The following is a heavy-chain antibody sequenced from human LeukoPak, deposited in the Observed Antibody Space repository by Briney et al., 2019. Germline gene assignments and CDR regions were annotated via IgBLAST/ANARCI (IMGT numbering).Heavy chain of an antibody. D-gene: IGHD6-19*01. Sequence: GGSLRLSCAASGFTFSSYAMSWVRQAPGKGLEWVSAISGSGGSTYYADSVKGRFTISRGNSKNTLYLQMNSLRAEDTAVYYCAKRSTVAGGAGENWGQGTLVTVSS. V-gene: IGHV3-23*01. CDR3: AKRSTVAGGAGEN. J-gene: IGHJ4*02. CDR2: ISGSGGST. CDR1: GFTFSSYA.